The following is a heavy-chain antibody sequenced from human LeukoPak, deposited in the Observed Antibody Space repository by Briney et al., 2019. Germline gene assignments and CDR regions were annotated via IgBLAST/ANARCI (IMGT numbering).Heavy chain of an antibody. J-gene: IGHJ4*02. D-gene: IGHD4-11*01. V-gene: IGHV4-39*02. CDR3: VRDYSNFVQGD. CDR1: GDSISSSHYY. Sequence: SETLSLTCTVSGDSISSSHYYWGWIRQSPGKGLEWIGSIYSGGETHYNPSLNSRVTIFLDTSKNRFSLNLISVTDTDTAVYYCVRDYSNFVQGDWGQGTLVTVSS. CDR2: IYSGGET.